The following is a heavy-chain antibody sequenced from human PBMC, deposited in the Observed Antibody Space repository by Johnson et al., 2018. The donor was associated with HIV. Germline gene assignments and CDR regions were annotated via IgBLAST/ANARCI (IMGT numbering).Heavy chain of an antibody. Sequence: HVQLVESGGGVVQPGRSLRLSCAASRFTFSSYAVHWVRQAPGKGLEWVAVISYDGSNKYYADSVKGRFTISRDNAKNSLYLQMNSLRAEDTAVYYCARVQIISGFNWHYYESSIDAVDIWGQGTMVTVSS. CDR1: RFTFSSYA. CDR3: ARVQIISGFNWHYYESSIDAVDI. CDR2: ISYDGSNK. J-gene: IGHJ3*02. D-gene: IGHD3-22*01. V-gene: IGHV3-30-3*01.